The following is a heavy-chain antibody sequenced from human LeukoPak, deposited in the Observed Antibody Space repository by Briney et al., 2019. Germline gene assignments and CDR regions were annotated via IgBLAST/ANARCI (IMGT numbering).Heavy chain of an antibody. D-gene: IGHD3-10*01. Sequence: PSETLSLTRAVYGGSFSGYYWSWIRQPPGKGLEWVGEINHSGSTNYNPSLKSRVTISVDTSKNQFSLKLRSVTAADTAVYYCARGPGYYGSGSYLWFDPWGQGTLVTVSS. CDR3: ARGPGYYGSGSYLWFDP. V-gene: IGHV4-34*01. CDR2: INHSGST. CDR1: GGSFSGYY. J-gene: IGHJ5*02.